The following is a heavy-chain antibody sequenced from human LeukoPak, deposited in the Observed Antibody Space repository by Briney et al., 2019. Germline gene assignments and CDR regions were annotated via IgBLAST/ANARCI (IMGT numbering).Heavy chain of an antibody. D-gene: IGHD3-22*01. CDR3: ARGRSLDSRYLLDY. V-gene: IGHV1-2*06. J-gene: IGHJ4*02. CDR1: GYTFTGYY. CDR2: INPNSGGT. Sequence: VASVKVSCKASGYTFTGYYMHWVRQAPGQGLEWMGRINPNSGGTNYARKFQGRVTMTRDTSISTAYMELSRLRSDDTAVYYCARGRSLDSRYLLDYWGQGTLVTVSS.